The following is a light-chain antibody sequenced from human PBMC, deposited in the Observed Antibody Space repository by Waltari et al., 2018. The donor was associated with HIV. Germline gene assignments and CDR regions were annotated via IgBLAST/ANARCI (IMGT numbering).Light chain of an antibody. CDR1: QNVRSNH. V-gene: IGKV3D-20*01. Sequence: EIVLTQSPATLSLSPGERATLSCGASQNVRSNHLAWYQQKPGLAPRLLIYDASNRAIGIPDTCSGSGSGTDFTLTITSLEPEHFAVYYCQQYADSPVTFGPGTKVDV. J-gene: IGKJ3*01. CDR3: QQYADSPVT. CDR2: DAS.